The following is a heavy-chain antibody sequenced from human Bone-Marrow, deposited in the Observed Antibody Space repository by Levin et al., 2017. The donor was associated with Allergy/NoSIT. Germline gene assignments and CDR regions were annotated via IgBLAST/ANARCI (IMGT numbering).Heavy chain of an antibody. V-gene: IGHV3-23*01. D-gene: IGHD1-7*01. CDR2: MSGSGGRT. J-gene: IGHJ4*02. Sequence: GESLKISCAASGFTFSRYAMAWVRQAPGQGLEWVSGMSGSGGRTVYADSVKGRFTISRDNSKNIMYLQMNSLRVEDTALYYCAGEDNWNYDYWGQGTLVTVSS. CDR1: GFTFSRYA. CDR3: AGEDNWNYDY.